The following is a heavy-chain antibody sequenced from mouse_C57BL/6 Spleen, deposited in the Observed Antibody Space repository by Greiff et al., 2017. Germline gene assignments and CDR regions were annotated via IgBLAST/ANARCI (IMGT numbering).Heavy chain of an antibody. CDR3: GSSYDYYFDY. CDR1: GYTFTSYG. V-gene: IGHV1-81*01. Sequence: VQLQQPGAELVKPGASVKLSCKASGYTFTSYGISWVKQRTGQGLEWIGEIYPRSGNTYYNEKFKGKATLTADKSSSTAYMELRSLTSEDSAVYFCGSSYDYYFDYWGQGTTLTVSS. CDR2: IYPRSGNT. D-gene: IGHD1-1*01. J-gene: IGHJ2*01.